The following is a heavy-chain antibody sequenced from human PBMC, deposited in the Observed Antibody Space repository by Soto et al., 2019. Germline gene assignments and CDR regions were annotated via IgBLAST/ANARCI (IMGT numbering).Heavy chain of an antibody. J-gene: IGHJ5*02. D-gene: IGHD2-15*01. CDR3: AREKKYCSGGSCPRGWFDP. V-gene: IGHV3-21*01. CDR1: GFTFSSYS. CDR2: ISSSSSYI. Sequence: PGGSLRLSCAASGFTFSSYSMNWVRQAPGKGLEWVSSISSSSSYIYYADSVKGRFTISRDNAKNSLYLQINSLRAEDTAVYYCAREKKYCSGGSCPRGWFDPWGQGTLVTVSS.